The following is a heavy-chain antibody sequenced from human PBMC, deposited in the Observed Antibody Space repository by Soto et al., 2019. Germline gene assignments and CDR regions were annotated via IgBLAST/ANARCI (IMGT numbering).Heavy chain of an antibody. CDR2: ISGSGGST. V-gene: IGHV3-23*01. Sequence: HPVGSLRLSCAASGFTFSSYAMSWVRQAPGKGLEWVSAISGSGGSTYYADSVKGRFTISRDNSKNTLYLQMNSLRAEDTAVYYCAKEEYSSSRGYFDYWGQGTLVTVSS. CDR1: GFTFSSYA. D-gene: IGHD6-6*01. CDR3: AKEEYSSSRGYFDY. J-gene: IGHJ4*02.